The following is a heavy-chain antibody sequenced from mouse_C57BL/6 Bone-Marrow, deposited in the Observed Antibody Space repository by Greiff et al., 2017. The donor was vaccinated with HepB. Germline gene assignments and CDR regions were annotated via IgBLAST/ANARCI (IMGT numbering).Heavy chain of an antibody. Sequence: DVMLVESGGGLVQPGGSLKLSCAASGFTFSDYYMYWVRQTPEKRLEWVAYISNGGGSTYYSDTVKGRFTISRDNAKNTLYLQMSRLKSEDTAMYYCARVGETAQAPFAYWGQGTLVTVSA. J-gene: IGHJ3*01. D-gene: IGHD3-2*02. CDR1: GFTFSDYY. CDR3: ARVGETAQAPFAY. CDR2: ISNGGGST. V-gene: IGHV5-12*01.